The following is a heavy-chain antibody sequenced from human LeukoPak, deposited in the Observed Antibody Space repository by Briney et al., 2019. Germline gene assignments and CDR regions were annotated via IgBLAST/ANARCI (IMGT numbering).Heavy chain of an antibody. V-gene: IGHV3-21*01. Sequence: AGGSLRLSCAASGFTFSSYSMNWVRQAPGKGLEWVSSISSSSSYIYYADSVKGRFTISRDNAKNSLYLQMNSLRAEDTAVYYCARDGMVRGVIFGTYYFDYWGQGTLVTVSS. CDR3: ARDGMVRGVIFGTYYFDY. D-gene: IGHD3-10*01. J-gene: IGHJ4*02. CDR1: GFTFSSYS. CDR2: ISSSSSYI.